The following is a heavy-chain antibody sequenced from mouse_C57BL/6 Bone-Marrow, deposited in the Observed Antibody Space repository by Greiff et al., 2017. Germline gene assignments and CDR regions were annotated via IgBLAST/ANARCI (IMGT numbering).Heavy chain of an antibody. CDR2: INYDGSST. CDR1: GFTFSDYY. J-gene: IGHJ4*01. V-gene: IGHV5-16*01. CDR3: ARGSNYGYAMDY. Sequence: VQLVESEGGLVQPGSSMKLSCTASGFTFSDYYMAWVRQVPEKGLEWVANINYDGSSTYYLDSLKSRFIISRDNAKNILYLQMSSLKSEDTATYYCARGSNYGYAMDYWGQGTSVTVSS. D-gene: IGHD2-5*01.